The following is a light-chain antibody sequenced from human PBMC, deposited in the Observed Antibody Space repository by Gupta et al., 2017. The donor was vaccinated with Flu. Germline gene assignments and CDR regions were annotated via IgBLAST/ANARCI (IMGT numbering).Light chain of an antibody. CDR3: QQYGSSPFT. CDR1: QSVSSSY. Sequence: ERATRSCRASQSVSSSYLAWYQQKPGQAPRLLIYGASSRATGIPDRFSGSESGTDFTLTISRLEPEDFAVYYCQQYGSSPFTFGPGTTVDIK. J-gene: IGKJ3*01. CDR2: GAS. V-gene: IGKV3-20*01.